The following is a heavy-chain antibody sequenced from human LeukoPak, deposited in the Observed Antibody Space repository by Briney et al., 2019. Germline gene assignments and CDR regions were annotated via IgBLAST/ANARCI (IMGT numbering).Heavy chain of an antibody. V-gene: IGHV1-18*01. CDR2: ISADNGDT. Sequence: ASVKVSCKASGYTFTNSGISWVRQAPGQGLEWMGWISADNGDTNYAQNLQDRVTMTTDTSTSTVYMELRSLRSDDTAVYYCARDWDCSGGACRDCFDPWGQGTLVTVSS. CDR1: GYTFTNSG. CDR3: ARDWDCSGGACRDCFDP. J-gene: IGHJ5*02. D-gene: IGHD2-15*01.